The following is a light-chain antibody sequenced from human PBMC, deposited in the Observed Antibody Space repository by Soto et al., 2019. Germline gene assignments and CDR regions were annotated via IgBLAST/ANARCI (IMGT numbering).Light chain of an antibody. CDR2: GAS. CDR3: QQYGSSPLT. V-gene: IGKV3-20*01. J-gene: IGKJ4*01. Sequence: EIVLTQSPGTLSLSPGERGTLSCRASQSVSSSYLAWYQQKPGQAPRLLIYGASSRATGTPDRFSGSGFGTQFTLTISRLEPEDFAVYYCQQYGSSPLTFGGVTKVEIK. CDR1: QSVSSSY.